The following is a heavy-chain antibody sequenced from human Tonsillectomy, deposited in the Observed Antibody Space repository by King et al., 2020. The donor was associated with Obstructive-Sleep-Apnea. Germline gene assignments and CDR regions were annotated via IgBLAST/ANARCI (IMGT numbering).Heavy chain of an antibody. Sequence: QLQESGPGLVKPSETLSLTCTVSCDSISTSYYWGLILQPPGKGQEGIWGYYYSWSTYYNPSLKSRVTISVDTSKNQFSLKLRSVTAADTAAYYCARGPSLGEESEYWGQGTLVTVSS. D-gene: IGHD2-21*01. CDR3: ARGPSLGEESEY. CDR2: YYYSWST. J-gene: IGHJ4*02. CDR1: CDSISTSYY. V-gene: IGHV4-39*07.